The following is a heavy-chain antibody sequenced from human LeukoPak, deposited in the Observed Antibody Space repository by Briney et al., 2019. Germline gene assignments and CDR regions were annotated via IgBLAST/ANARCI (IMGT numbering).Heavy chain of an antibody. Sequence: PSETLSLTCTVSGVSISSYYWSWIRQPPGKGLEWIGYIYYSGSTNYNPSLKSRVTISVDTSKNQFSLKLSSVTAADTAVYYCARDRITSGMDVWGQGTTVTVSS. CDR1: GVSISSYY. V-gene: IGHV4-59*01. CDR3: ARDRITSGMDV. J-gene: IGHJ6*02. CDR2: IYYSGST. D-gene: IGHD3-10*01.